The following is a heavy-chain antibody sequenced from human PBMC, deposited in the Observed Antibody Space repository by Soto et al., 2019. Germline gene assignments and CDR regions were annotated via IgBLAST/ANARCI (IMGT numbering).Heavy chain of an antibody. J-gene: IGHJ6*03. Sequence: GGSLRLSCAASGFTFSSYGMHWVRQAPGKGLEWVAVIWYDGSNKYYADSVKGLFTISRDKSKNTLYLQMNSLRPEDTAVYYCARDSVNYYYMDVWGKGTTVTVSS. V-gene: IGHV3-33*01. CDR3: ARDSVNYYYMDV. CDR2: IWYDGSNK. CDR1: GFTFSSYG.